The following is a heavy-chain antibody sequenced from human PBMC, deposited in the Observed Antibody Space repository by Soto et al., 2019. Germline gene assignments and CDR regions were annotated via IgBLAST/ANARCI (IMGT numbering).Heavy chain of an antibody. CDR1: GGSISSYY. CDR2: IHYDGST. D-gene: IGHD1-1*01. Sequence: QVQLQESGPGLVKPSETLSLTCTVSGGSISSYYWSWIRQTPGKGLEWIGYIHYDGSTSYNPSLKSRVTLSVDTSKNQFSLRLSCVTAADTAMYYCARALDWTFNYWGQGTLVTVSS. CDR3: ARALDWTFNY. J-gene: IGHJ4*02. V-gene: IGHV4-59*12.